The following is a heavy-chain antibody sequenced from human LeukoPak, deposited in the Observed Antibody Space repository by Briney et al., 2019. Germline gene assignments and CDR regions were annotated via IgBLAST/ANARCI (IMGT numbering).Heavy chain of an antibody. J-gene: IGHJ4*02. V-gene: IGHV3-33*01. CDR1: GFTFSSYG. D-gene: IGHD3-16*01. CDR3: AVDYDYVWGNLGY. CDR2: IWYDGSNK. Sequence: HPGGSLRLSCAASGFTFSSYGMHWVRQAPGKGLEWVAVIWYDGSNKYYADSVKGRFTISRDNSKNTLYLQMNSLRAEDTAVYYCAVDYDYVWGNLGYWGQGTLVTVSS.